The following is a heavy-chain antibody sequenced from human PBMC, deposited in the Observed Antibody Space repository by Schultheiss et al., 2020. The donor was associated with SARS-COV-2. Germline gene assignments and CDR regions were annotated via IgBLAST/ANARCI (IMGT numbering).Heavy chain of an antibody. D-gene: IGHD2-15*01. CDR2: IYYSGST. CDR3: ASIGYCSGGSCSPRG. Sequence: SETLSLTCTVSGGSISSYYWSWIRQPAGKGLEWIGYIYYSGSTNYNPSLKSRVTISVDTSKNQFSLKLSSVTAADTAVYYCASIGYCSGGSCSPRGWGQGTLVTVSS. V-gene: IGHV4-59*08. CDR1: GGSISSYY. J-gene: IGHJ4*02.